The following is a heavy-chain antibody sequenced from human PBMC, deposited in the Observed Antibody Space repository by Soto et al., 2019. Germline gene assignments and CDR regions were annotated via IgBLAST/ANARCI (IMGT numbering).Heavy chain of an antibody. D-gene: IGHD2-15*01. CDR2: INPNSGGT. V-gene: IGHV1-2*02. CDR3: ARGGRPYCSGGSCYSGFDY. Sequence: ASVKVSCKASGYTFTGYYMHWVRQAPGQGLEWMGWINPNSGGTNYAQKFQGRVTMTRDTSISTAYMELSRLRSDDTAVYYCARGGRPYCSGGSCYSGFDYWGQGTLVTVS. CDR1: GYTFTGYY. J-gene: IGHJ4*02.